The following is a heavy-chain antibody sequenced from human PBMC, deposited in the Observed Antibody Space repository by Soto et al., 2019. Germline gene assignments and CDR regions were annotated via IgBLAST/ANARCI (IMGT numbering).Heavy chain of an antibody. D-gene: IGHD2-2*01. Sequence: QVQLVQSGAEVKKPGSSVKVSCKASGGTFSSYAISWVRQAPGQGREWMGGIIPISGTANYAQKGQGRVTITADESTTTAYIELSSLRSEDTALYYCARSQGSSTSLEIYYYYYYGMDVWGQGTTVTASS. CDR3: ARSQGSSTSLEIYYYYYYGMDV. CDR2: IIPISGTA. J-gene: IGHJ6*02. V-gene: IGHV1-69*01. CDR1: GGTFSSYA.